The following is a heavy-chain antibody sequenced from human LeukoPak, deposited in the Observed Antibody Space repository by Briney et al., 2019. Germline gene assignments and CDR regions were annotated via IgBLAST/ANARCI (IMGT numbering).Heavy chain of an antibody. V-gene: IGHV3-7*01. Sequence: GGSLRLSCAASGFTFSSYWMSWVRQAPGKGLEWVANIKQDGSEKYYVDSVKGRFTISRDNAKNSLYLQMNSLRAEDTAVYYCARPLSGGWSPGDYWGQGTLVTVSS. J-gene: IGHJ4*02. D-gene: IGHD6-19*01. CDR3: ARPLSGGWSPGDY. CDR1: GFTFSSYW. CDR2: IKQDGSEK.